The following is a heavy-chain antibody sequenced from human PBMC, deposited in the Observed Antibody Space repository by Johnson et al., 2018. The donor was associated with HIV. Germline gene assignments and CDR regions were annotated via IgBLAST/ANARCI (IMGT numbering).Heavy chain of an antibody. V-gene: IGHV3-13*01. CDR3: ARASGYYLSDAFDL. CDR2: IGTAGDT. CDR1: GFTFSSYD. D-gene: IGHD3-22*01. Sequence: VLLVESGGGLVQPGGSLRLSCAASGFTFSSYDMHWVRQATGKGLEWVSAIGTAGDTYYPGSVKGRFTISRENAKNSLYLQMNSLRAGDTAVYYCARASGYYLSDAFDLWGLGTMVTVSS. J-gene: IGHJ3*01.